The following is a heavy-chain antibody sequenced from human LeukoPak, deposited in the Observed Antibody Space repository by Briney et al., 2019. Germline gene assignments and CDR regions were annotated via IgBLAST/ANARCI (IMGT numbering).Heavy chain of an antibody. CDR1: GGSISSSSYY. CDR2: IYYSGST. V-gene: IGHV4-39*01. Sequence: PSETLSLTCTVSGGSISSSSYYWGWIRQPPGKGLEWIGSIYYSGSTYYNPSLKSRVTISVDTSKNQFSLKLSSVTAADTAVYYCARSRGGYNSYFDYWGQGTLVTVSS. CDR3: ARSRGGYNSYFDY. D-gene: IGHD5-24*01. J-gene: IGHJ4*02.